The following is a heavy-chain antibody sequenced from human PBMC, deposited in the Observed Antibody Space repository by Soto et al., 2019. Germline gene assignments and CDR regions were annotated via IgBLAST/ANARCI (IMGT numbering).Heavy chain of an antibody. CDR1: GGSISSGDYY. Sequence: PSETLSLTCTVSGGSISSGDYYWSWIRQPPGKGLEWIGYIYYSGSTYYNPSLKSRVTISVDTSKNQFSLKLSSVTAADTAVYYRARELNDYGGRNAFDIWGQGTMVT. J-gene: IGHJ3*02. CDR3: ARELNDYGGRNAFDI. CDR2: IYYSGST. D-gene: IGHD4-17*01. V-gene: IGHV4-30-4*02.